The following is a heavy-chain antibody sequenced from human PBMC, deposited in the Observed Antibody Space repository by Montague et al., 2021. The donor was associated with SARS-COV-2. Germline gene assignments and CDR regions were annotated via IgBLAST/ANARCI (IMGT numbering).Heavy chain of an antibody. CDR2: IFYRGTT. D-gene: IGHD6-19*01. J-gene: IGHJ3*02. Sequence: SETLSLTCTVSGDSMTYFYWSWIRQTPEKGLEWIGYIFYRGTTKYNPSLESRVTITVDTSKDQFYLKLNSVTAADTAVYHCARSRVSSGRGAFDIWGQGTMVTVSS. CDR1: GDSMTYFY. V-gene: IGHV4-59*01. CDR3: ARSRVSSGRGAFDI.